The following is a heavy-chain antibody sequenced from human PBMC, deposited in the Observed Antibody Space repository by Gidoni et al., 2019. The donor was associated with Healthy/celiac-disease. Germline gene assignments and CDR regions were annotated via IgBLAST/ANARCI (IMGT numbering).Heavy chain of an antibody. J-gene: IGHJ1*01. CDR1: GFTFTSSA. Sequence: QMQLVQSGPEVKKPGTSVKVSCKASGFTFTSSAVQWVRQARGQRLEWIGWIVVGSGNTNYAQKFQERVTITRDMSTSTAYMELSSLRSEDTAVYYCAADPYGAYAEYFQHWGQGTLVTVSS. D-gene: IGHD4-17*01. CDR3: AADPYGAYAEYFQH. CDR2: IVVGSGNT. V-gene: IGHV1-58*01.